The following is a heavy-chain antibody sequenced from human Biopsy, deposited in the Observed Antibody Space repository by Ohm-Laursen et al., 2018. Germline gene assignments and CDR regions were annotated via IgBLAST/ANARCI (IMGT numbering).Heavy chain of an antibody. V-gene: IGHV4-59*08. CDR3: ARGSNEYGCLYVPH. CDR1: GGSFTGYY. J-gene: IGHJ4*02. CDR2: ISHTGYT. D-gene: IGHD4-17*01. Sequence: TLSLTCTVSGGSFTGYYWTWIRQPPGKGLEWIGHISHTGYTSYKSSLKSRVTISLDTSRKHFSLRLTSLAAADTAVYYCARGSNEYGCLYVPHWGQGTLVTVSS.